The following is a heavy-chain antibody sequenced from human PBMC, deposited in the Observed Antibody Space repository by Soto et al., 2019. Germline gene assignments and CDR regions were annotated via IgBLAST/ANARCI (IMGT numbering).Heavy chain of an antibody. J-gene: IGHJ4*02. V-gene: IGHV1-18*01. CDR1: GYTFTSYG. Sequence: QVQLVQSGAEVKKPGASVKVSCKASGYTFTSYGISWVRQAPGQGLEWMGWISANNGNTNYAQKIQGRVTMTTDTSTRTAYMGRRSRRSDDTAVYYCARGGRYSGSYGGYYFDYWGQGTLVTVSS. D-gene: IGHD1-26*01. CDR2: ISANNGNT. CDR3: ARGGRYSGSYGGYYFDY.